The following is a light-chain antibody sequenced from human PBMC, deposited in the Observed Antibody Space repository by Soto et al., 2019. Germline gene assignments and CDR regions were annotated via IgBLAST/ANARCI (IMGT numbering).Light chain of an antibody. CDR2: GAS. CDR1: QSVSSN. V-gene: IGKV3-15*01. J-gene: IGKJ1*01. Sequence: ELVMTQSPATLSVSPGEKATHSCRASQSVSSNLAWYQQKPGQAPRLLIYGASTRATGIPARFSGSGSGTEFTHTISSLQSEDFAVYYCQQYNNWLWTFGQGTKVDIK. CDR3: QQYNNWLWT.